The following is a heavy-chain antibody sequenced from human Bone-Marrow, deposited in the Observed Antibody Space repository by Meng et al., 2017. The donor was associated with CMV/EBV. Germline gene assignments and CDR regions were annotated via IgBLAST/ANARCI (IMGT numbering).Heavy chain of an antibody. CDR2: IYYSGST. D-gene: IGHD6-19*01. CDR1: GGSISSSSYY. V-gene: IGHV4-39*01. J-gene: IGHJ4*02. Sequence: SETLSLTCTVSGGSISSSSYYWGWIRQPPGKGLEWIGSIYYSGSTYYNPSLKSRVTISVDTSKNQFSLKLSSVTAADTAVYYCARRPAAVAGTSPFDYWGQGTLVTVYS. CDR3: ARRPAAVAGTSPFDY.